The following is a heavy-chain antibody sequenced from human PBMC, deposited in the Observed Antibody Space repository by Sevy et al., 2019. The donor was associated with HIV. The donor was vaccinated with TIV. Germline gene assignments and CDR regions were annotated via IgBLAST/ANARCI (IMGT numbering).Heavy chain of an antibody. J-gene: IGHJ5*02. CDR3: AGDYNSGWRKFNLFDP. CDR1: GFTFSYYN. CDR2: ISSTSSYI. Sequence: GGSLRLSCAASGFTFSYYNMNWVRQAPGKGLEWVSSISSTSSYIDYAYSVKGRFTISRDNAKNSLYLQMNNLRAEDTAVYYCAGDYNSGWRKFNLFDPWGQGTLVTVSS. D-gene: IGHD6-19*01. V-gene: IGHV3-21*01.